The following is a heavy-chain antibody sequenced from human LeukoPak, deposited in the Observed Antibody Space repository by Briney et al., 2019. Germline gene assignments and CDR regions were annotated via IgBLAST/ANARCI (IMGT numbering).Heavy chain of an antibody. V-gene: IGHV3-30-3*01. CDR2: ISYDGSNK. J-gene: IGHJ4*02. Sequence: GGSLRLSCAASGFTFSSYAMHWVRQAPGKGLEWVAGISYDGSNKYYADSVKGRFTISRDNSKNTLYLQMNSLRAEDTAVYYCARDRTGEPPAESLDYWGQGTLVTVSS. D-gene: IGHD1-1*01. CDR3: ARDRTGEPPAESLDY. CDR1: GFTFSSYA.